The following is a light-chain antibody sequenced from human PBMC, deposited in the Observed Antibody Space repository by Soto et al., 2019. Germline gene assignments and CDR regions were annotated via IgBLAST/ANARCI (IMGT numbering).Light chain of an antibody. CDR2: DAS. CDR3: QQRAIRPWT. V-gene: IGKV3-11*01. CDR1: QSVNRY. Sequence: EIVLTQSPATLSLSPGERATLSCWASQSVNRYLVWYQQKPGQAPRLLMYDASKRATGIPARFSGSGSGTDFSLNISSIELEDFAVYYRQQRAIRPWTFSQRTKGDI. J-gene: IGKJ1*01.